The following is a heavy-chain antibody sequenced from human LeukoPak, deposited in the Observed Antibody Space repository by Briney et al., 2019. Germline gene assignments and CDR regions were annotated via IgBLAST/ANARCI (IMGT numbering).Heavy chain of an antibody. J-gene: IGHJ5*02. CDR2: IYYSGST. D-gene: IGHD6-13*01. Sequence: SETLSLTCTVSGGAIRNYYWSWIRQAPGKGLEWIGNIYYSGSTNYNPSLKSRVTISVDMSKNQFSLKLSSVTAADTAVYYCAGEVYSSSENSFDPWGQGALVIVSS. CDR1: GGAIRNYY. V-gene: IGHV4-59*01. CDR3: AGEVYSSSENSFDP.